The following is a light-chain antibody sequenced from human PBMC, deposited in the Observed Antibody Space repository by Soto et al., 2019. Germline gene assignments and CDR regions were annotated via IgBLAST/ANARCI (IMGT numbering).Light chain of an antibody. J-gene: IGKJ2*01. V-gene: IGKV1-5*03. CDR1: QSISSW. CDR2: KAS. Sequence: DIQMTQSPSTLSASVGDRVTITCRASQSISSWLAWYQQKPGKAPKLLIYKASSLESGVPSRFRGSGSETEFTLTISSLQPDDFSTYYCQQYNSYPYTFGQGTKLEIK. CDR3: QQYNSYPYT.